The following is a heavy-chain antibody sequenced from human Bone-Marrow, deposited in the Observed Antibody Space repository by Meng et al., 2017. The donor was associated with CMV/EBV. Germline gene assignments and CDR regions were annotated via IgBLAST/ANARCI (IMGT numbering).Heavy chain of an antibody. CDR2: IISHGSYI. J-gene: IGHJ4*02. D-gene: IGHD5-18*01. V-gene: IGHV3-21*01. CDR3: ARSTAVVSFDY. CDR1: GFTFSSYG. Sequence: GESLKISCAASGFTFSSYGMHWVRQAPGKGLEWVSSIISHGSYIYYADSVKGRFTISRDNAKNSLYLQMNSLRAEDTAVYYCARSTAVVSFDYWGQGTLVTVSS.